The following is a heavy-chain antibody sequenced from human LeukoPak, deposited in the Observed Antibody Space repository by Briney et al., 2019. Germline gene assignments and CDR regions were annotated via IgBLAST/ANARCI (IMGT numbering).Heavy chain of an antibody. J-gene: IGHJ4*02. D-gene: IGHD2-2*01. V-gene: IGHV1-2*02. CDR2: INPNSGGT. CDR1: GYTFTAYY. CDR3: ARDRMGDCATTSCYLAY. Sequence: GASVKVSCKASGYTFTAYYLHWVRQAPGQGLEWMGWINPNSGGTNYAQKFQGRVTMTRDTSITTAYMELSRLTSDDTAIYYCARDRMGDCATTSCYLAYWGQGTLVTVSS.